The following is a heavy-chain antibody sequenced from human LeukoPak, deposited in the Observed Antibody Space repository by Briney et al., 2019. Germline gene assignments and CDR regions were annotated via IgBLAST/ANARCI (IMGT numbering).Heavy chain of an antibody. CDR1: GYSFTSYW. J-gene: IGHJ4*02. D-gene: IGHD3-10*01. Sequence: GESLKISCKGSGYSFTSYWIGWVRQMPGKGLEWMGIIYPGDSDTGYSPSFQGQVTISADKSISTAYLQWSSLKASDTAMYYCARHVRYGSGRDKYFDYWGQGTLVTVSS. CDR3: ARHVRYGSGRDKYFDY. CDR2: IYPGDSDT. V-gene: IGHV5-51*01.